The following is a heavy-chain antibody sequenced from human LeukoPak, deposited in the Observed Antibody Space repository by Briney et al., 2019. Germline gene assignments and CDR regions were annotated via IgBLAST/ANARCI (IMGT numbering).Heavy chain of an antibody. CDR2: IKSKTDGGTT. Sequence: PGGSLRLSCAASGFTFSNVWMSWVRQAPGKGLEWVGRIKSKTDGGTTDYAAPVKGRFTISRDDSKNTLYLQMNSLKTEGTAVYYCTTDRIMITFGGVISNWFDPWGQGTLVTVSS. CDR3: TTDRIMITFGGVISNWFDP. V-gene: IGHV3-15*01. D-gene: IGHD3-16*01. J-gene: IGHJ5*02. CDR1: GFTFSNVW.